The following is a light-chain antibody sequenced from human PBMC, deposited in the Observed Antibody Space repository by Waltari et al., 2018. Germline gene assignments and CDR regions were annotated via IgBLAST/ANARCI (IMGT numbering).Light chain of an antibody. CDR3: CSYAGKYTFV. J-gene: IGLJ2*01. V-gene: IGLV2-11*01. Sequence: QSALTQPRSVSGSPGQSVTISCTGTIHDIGSDNYVSWYQHTPDNAPKLIIYDVDRRPSGVPCLFSASKSGITASLTIAGLQSADEGDYYCCSYAGKYTFVFGGGTKLTV. CDR2: DVD. CDR1: IHDIGSDNY.